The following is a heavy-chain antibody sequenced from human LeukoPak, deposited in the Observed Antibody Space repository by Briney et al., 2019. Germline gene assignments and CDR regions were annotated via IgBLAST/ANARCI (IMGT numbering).Heavy chain of an antibody. CDR2: ISWNSGSI. Sequence: GRSLRLSCAASGFTFDDYAMHWVRQAPGKGLEWVSGISWNSGSIGYADSVKGRFTISRDNAKNSLYLQMNSLRAEDTALYYCARHPSSYCGGDCPIDYWGQGTLVTVSS. CDR1: GFTFDDYA. CDR3: ARHPSSYCGGDCPIDY. J-gene: IGHJ4*02. D-gene: IGHD2-21*02. V-gene: IGHV3-9*01.